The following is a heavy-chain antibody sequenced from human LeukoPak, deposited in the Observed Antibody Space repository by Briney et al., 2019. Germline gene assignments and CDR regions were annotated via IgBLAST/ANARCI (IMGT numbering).Heavy chain of an antibody. Sequence: GGSLRLSCAASGFTLSGYAMSWVREAPGQGLECGSHISTSGGSTSYADSVKGRFTISRDNSKNTLYLQMSSLRAEDTAVYYCAKVVGPTPYFFDYWGQGTLVTVSS. V-gene: IGHV3-23*01. CDR1: GFTLSGYA. CDR2: ISTSGGST. J-gene: IGHJ4*02. CDR3: AKVVGPTPYFFDY. D-gene: IGHD1-26*01.